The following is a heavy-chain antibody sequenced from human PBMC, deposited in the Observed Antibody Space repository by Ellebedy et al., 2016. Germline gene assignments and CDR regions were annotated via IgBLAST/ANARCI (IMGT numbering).Heavy chain of an antibody. CDR2: INPSGGST. D-gene: IGHD6-19*01. CDR3: ARHWVIAVAGDYFDY. V-gene: IGHV1-46*01. CDR1: GYTFTSYY. J-gene: IGHJ4*02. Sequence: ASVKVSXXASGYTFTSYYMHWVRQAPGQGLEWMGIINPSGGSTSYAQKFQGRVTMTRDTSTSTVYMELSSLRSEDTAVYYCARHWVIAVAGDYFDYWGQGTLVTVSS.